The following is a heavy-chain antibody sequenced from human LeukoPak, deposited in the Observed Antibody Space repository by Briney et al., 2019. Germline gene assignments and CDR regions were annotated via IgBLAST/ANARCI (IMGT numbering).Heavy chain of an antibody. CDR2: INPNSGGT. CDR1: GYTFSVYW. CDR3: ARGVLLQGRGAFDI. J-gene: IGHJ3*02. V-gene: IGHV1-2*02. Sequence: ASVKASCKASGYTFSVYWIHWVRLVPGQGLEWMGWINPNSGGTNFAQKFQGRVTMTRDTSITTVYMELSGLNSDDTAIYYCARGVLLQGRGAFDIWGQGTMLTASS. D-gene: IGHD2-15*01.